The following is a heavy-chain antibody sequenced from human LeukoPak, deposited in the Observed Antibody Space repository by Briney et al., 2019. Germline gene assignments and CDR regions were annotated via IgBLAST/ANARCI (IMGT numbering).Heavy chain of an antibody. Sequence: GGSLRLSCAASGFTFSSYSMNWVRQAPGKGLEWVSYISSSGTTIYYADSVKGRFTISRDNAKNSLYLQMNSLRAEDTAVYYCARGVTATVDYWGQGTLVTVSS. V-gene: IGHV3-48*04. CDR1: GFTFSSYS. CDR3: ARGVTATVDY. D-gene: IGHD1-20*01. CDR2: ISSSGTTI. J-gene: IGHJ4*02.